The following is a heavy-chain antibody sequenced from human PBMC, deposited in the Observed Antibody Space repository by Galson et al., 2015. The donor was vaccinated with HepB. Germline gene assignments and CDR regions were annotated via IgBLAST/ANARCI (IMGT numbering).Heavy chain of an antibody. CDR2: INHSGST. D-gene: IGHD4-17*01. V-gene: IGHV4-34*01. Sequence: ETLSLTCAVYGGSFSGYYWSWIRQPAGKGLERIWEINHSGSTNYNPSLKSRVTISVDTSKNQFSLKLTSVTAADTAVYYCARDHNYGDYYYFDYWGQGTLVTVAS. CDR3: ARDHNYGDYYYFDY. CDR1: GGSFSGYY. J-gene: IGHJ4*02.